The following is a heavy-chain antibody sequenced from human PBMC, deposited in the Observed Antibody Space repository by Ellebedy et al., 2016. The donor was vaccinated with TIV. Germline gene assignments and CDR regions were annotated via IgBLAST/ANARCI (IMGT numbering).Heavy chain of an antibody. CDR3: ARERDRSGSYSDY. Sequence: ASVKVSCKASGGTFSSYAISWVRQAPGQGLEWMGRIIPILGIANYAQKFQGRVTITADKSTSTAYMELSSLRSEDTAVYYCARERDRSGSYSDYWGQGTLVTVSS. V-gene: IGHV1-69*04. CDR1: GGTFSSYA. D-gene: IGHD1-26*01. CDR2: IIPILGIA. J-gene: IGHJ4*02.